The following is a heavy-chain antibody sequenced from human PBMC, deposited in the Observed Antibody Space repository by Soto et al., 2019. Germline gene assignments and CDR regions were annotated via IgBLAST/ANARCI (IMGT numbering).Heavy chain of an antibody. CDR2: FDGSVGHT. V-gene: IGHV3-23*01. Sequence: LRVSWAASGFSFSSYAVSWVRQAPGKGLEWVSVFDGSVGHTYYTNSVKGRFTISNDNSKNTLFLQMNSLKAEDTAVYYCAKDSQQWNFDYWGQGTLVTVSS. CDR3: AKDSQQWNFDY. D-gene: IGHD6-19*01. J-gene: IGHJ4*02. CDR1: GFSFSSYA.